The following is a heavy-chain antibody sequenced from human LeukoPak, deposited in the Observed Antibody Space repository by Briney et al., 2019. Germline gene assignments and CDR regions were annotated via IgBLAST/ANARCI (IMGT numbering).Heavy chain of an antibody. CDR1: GFTFSTYD. D-gene: IGHD2-15*01. CDR2: ISHDGSNK. J-gene: IGHJ4*02. CDR3: AKYRYCSGGSCYELDF. V-gene: IGHV3-30*18. Sequence: RRSLRLSCAASGFTFSTYDMHSVRQAPGKGLEWVAVISHDGSNKYHADSVKGRFTISRDNFKNTLYLQMNSLRAEDTAMYYCAKYRYCSGGSCYELDFWGQGTLVTVSS.